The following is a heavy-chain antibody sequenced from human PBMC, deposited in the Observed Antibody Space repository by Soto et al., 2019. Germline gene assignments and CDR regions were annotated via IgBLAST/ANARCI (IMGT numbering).Heavy chain of an antibody. V-gene: IGHV4-59*01. CDR1: GGSISSYY. CDR2: IYYSGST. D-gene: IGHD3-9*01. CDR3: ARDHNILTGYYDAFDI. Sequence: SETLSLTCTVSGGSISSYYCSWIRQPPGKGLEWIGYIYYSGSTNYNPSLKSRVTISVDTSKNQFSLKLSSVTAADTAVYYCARDHNILTGYYDAFDIWGQGTMVTVSS. J-gene: IGHJ3*02.